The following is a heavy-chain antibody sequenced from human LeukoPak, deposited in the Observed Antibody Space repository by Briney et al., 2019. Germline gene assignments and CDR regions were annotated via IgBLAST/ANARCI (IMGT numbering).Heavy chain of an antibody. V-gene: IGHV4-61*01. D-gene: IGHD6-19*01. CDR3: ARGSAWYFVY. CDR2: IYHSGST. CDR1: GDSVSSGSSY. Sequence: PSETLSLTCTVSGDSVSSGSSYWSWIRQPPGEGLQWLGYIYHSGSTNYNPSLKSRVTISVDTSENQFSLKLSSVTTADTAVYYCARGSAWYFVYWGQGTQVTVSS. J-gene: IGHJ4*02.